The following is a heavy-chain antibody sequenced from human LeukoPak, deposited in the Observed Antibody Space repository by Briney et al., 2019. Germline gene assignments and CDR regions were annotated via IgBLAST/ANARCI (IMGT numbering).Heavy chain of an antibody. CDR3: ARDRSTRDIVVVPAAMGNWFDP. D-gene: IGHD2-2*01. Sequence: GGSLRLSCAASGFTFSDYYMSWIRQAPGKGLEWVSYISTSGTTTYYGDSVKGRFTFSRDNAKNSLYLQMNNLRAEDTAVYYCARDRSTRDIVVVPAAMGNWFDPWGQGTLVTVSS. CDR2: ISTSGTTT. CDR1: GFTFSDYY. J-gene: IGHJ5*02. V-gene: IGHV3-11*04.